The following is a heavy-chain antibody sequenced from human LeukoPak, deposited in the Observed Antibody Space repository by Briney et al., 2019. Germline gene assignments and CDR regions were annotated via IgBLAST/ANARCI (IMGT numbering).Heavy chain of an antibody. CDR2: ISSSSSYI. D-gene: IGHD3-3*01. V-gene: IGHV3-21*01. Sequence: PGGSLRLSCAAWGFIFSSYSMHWLRRARGKGGEGVSSISSSSSYIYYADSVKGRFTISRDNAKNSLYLQMNSLRAEDTAVYYCARMGEECLRYYYYMDAWGKGTTVTVSS. CDR3: ARMGEECLRYYYYMDA. CDR1: GFIFSSYS. J-gene: IGHJ6*03.